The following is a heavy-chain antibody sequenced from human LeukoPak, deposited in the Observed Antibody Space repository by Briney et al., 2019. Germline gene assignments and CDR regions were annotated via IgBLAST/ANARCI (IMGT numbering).Heavy chain of an antibody. Sequence: GASVKVSCKASGGTFSSYATSWVRQAPGQGLEWMGGIIPIFGTANYAQKFQGRVTITTDESTSTAYMELSSLRSEDTAVYYCARDESSGGHYAFDIWSQGTMVTVSS. V-gene: IGHV1-69*05. CDR1: GGTFSSYA. CDR2: IIPIFGTA. J-gene: IGHJ3*02. D-gene: IGHD2-15*01. CDR3: ARDESSGGHYAFDI.